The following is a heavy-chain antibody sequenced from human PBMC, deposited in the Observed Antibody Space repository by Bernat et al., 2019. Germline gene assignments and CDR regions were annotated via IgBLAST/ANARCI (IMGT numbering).Heavy chain of an antibody. CDR2: ISSGGSMI. D-gene: IGHD4-17*01. CDR1: DFTFSDYY. V-gene: IGHV3-11*01. CDR3: AREDDYGVIRAFDI. Sequence: VQLLESGGGLVQPGGSLRLSCAASDFTFSDYYMSWIRQAPGKGLEWISDISSGGSMIYYADSVKGRFTISRDNAKNSLYLQMNSLRAEDTAEYYCAREDDYGVIRAFDIWGQGTMVTVSS. J-gene: IGHJ3*02.